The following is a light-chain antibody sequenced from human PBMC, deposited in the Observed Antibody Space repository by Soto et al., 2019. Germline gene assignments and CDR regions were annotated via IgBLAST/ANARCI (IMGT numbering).Light chain of an antibody. CDR3: QQRSGT. CDR2: DAS. CDR1: QGVSSY. J-gene: IGKJ5*01. V-gene: IGKV3-11*01. Sequence: IVMTQSPATLSVSPGTRATLSCRASQGVSSYLAWYQQKPGQAPRLLIYDASNRATGIPARFSGSGSGTDFTLTISSLEPEDFAVYYCQQRSGTFGQGTRLEIK.